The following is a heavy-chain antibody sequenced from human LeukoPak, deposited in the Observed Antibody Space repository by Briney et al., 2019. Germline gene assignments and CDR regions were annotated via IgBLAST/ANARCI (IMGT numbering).Heavy chain of an antibody. CDR2: IYSSGST. D-gene: IGHD1-14*01. Sequence: PSETLSLTCTVSGGSISGYYWSWIRQPPGKGLEWIGYIYSSGSTNYNPSLKSRVTISEDTSKNQFSLNLTSVTAADTAVYYCARILAATAGSMDVWGRGTEVTVSS. CDR1: GGSISGYY. V-gene: IGHV4-59*01. J-gene: IGHJ6*03. CDR3: ARILAATAGSMDV.